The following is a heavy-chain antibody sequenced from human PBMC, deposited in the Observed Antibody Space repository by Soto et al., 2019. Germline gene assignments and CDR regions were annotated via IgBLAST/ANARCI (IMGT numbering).Heavy chain of an antibody. D-gene: IGHD3-22*01. CDR1: GYTFTSYG. CDR2: ISAYNGNT. CDR3: ARDRSYYDSSGPQDY. Sequence: QVQLVQSGAEVKKPGASVKVSCKASGYTFTSYGSSWVRQAPGQGLEWMGWISAYNGNTNDAQKLQGRVTMTTDTSTSTAYMELRSLRSDDTAVYYCARDRSYYDSSGPQDYWGQGTLVTVSS. V-gene: IGHV1-18*04. J-gene: IGHJ4*02.